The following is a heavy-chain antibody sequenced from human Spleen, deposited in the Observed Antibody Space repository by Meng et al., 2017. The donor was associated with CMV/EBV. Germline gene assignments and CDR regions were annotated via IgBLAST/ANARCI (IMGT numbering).Heavy chain of an antibody. CDR3: ARGYYDSSGLFDC. D-gene: IGHD3-22*01. CDR1: GFTFSNYY. Sequence: GESLKISCTASGFTFSNYYMTWVRQAPGKGLEWVANMNQDGSEKYYVDSVKGRFTISRDNAENSLYLQMISLRAEDTAVYYCARGYYDSSGLFDCWGQGTLVTVSS. V-gene: IGHV3-7*01. J-gene: IGHJ4*02. CDR2: MNQDGSEK.